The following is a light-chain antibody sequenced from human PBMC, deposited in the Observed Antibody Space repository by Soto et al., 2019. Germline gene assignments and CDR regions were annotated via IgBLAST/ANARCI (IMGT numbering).Light chain of an antibody. CDR3: CSYTSGTSV. CDR2: EVT. J-gene: IGLJ1*01. V-gene: IGLV2-14*01. Sequence: SALTQPASVSGSPGQSITISCTGTSTDVNGRNYVSWYQQHPGKAPKVIIYEVTNRPSGISHRFSGSKSGNTASLTISGLQAEDEADYYCCSYTSGTSVFGTGTKLTVL. CDR1: STDVNGRNY.